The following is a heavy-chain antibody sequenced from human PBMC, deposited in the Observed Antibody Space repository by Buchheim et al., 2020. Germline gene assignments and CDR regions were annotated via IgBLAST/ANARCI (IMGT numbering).Heavy chain of an antibody. CDR3: ARAIPTYYYDSSGYWGPSGGPYYFDY. J-gene: IGHJ4*02. CDR1: GFTFSDYY. CDR2: SSSSGSTI. Sequence: QVQLVESGGGLVKPGGSLRLSCAASGFTFSDYYMSWIRQAPGKGLEWVSYSSSSGSTIYYADSVKGRFTISRDNAKNSLYLQMNSQRAEDTAVYYCARAIPTYYYDSSGYWGPSGGPYYFDYWGQGTL. V-gene: IGHV3-11*01. D-gene: IGHD3-22*01.